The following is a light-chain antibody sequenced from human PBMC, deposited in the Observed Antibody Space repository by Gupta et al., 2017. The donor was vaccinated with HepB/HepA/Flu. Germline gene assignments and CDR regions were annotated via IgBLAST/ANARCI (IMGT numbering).Light chain of an antibody. CDR3: GTWDSSLSAWV. CDR2: ENN. V-gene: IGLV1-51*02. Sequence: QSVFTQPPSVSAAPGQKVTISCSGSSSNIGNNYVSWYQQLPGTAPKLLIYENNKRPSGIPDRFSGSKSGTSATLGITGLQTGDEADYYCGTWDSSLSAWVFGGGTKLTVL. CDR1: SSNIGNNY. J-gene: IGLJ3*02.